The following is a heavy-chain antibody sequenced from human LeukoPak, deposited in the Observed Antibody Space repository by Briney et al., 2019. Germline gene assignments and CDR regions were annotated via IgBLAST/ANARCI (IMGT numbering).Heavy chain of an antibody. V-gene: IGHV3-23*01. Sequence: GGSLRLSCAASGFTFDSYAMSWVRQAPGKGLEWVSAISGGGGSTYYADSVKGRFTISRDNSKNTLYLQVNSLRAEDTAVYYCAKGGKWDVTPFDYWGQGTLVTVSS. CDR1: GFTFDSYA. J-gene: IGHJ4*02. CDR3: AKGGKWDVTPFDY. CDR2: ISGGGGST. D-gene: IGHD1-26*01.